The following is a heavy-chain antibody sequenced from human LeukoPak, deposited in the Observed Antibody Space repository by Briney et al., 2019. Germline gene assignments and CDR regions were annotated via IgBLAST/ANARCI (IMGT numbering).Heavy chain of an antibody. CDR3: ARDQTYYVSSGYYYVTYFQH. Sequence: KPSETLSLTCTVSGGSISSYYWSWIRQPPGKGLEWIGYTYYSGSTNYNPPLKSRVTMSLDTSKNQFSLNLTSVTAADTAVYYCARDQTYYVSSGYYYVTYFQHWGQGILVTVSS. J-gene: IGHJ1*01. CDR2: TYYSGST. CDR1: GGSISSYY. V-gene: IGHV4-59*12. D-gene: IGHD3-22*01.